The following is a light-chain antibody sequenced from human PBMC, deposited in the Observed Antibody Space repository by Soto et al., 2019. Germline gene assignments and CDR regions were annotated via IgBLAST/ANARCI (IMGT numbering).Light chain of an antibody. V-gene: IGKV3-11*01. Sequence: EIVLTQSPATLSLSPGERATLSCRAIQRISSYFAWYQQKPGQAPRLLIYDTSTRATGTPARFSGSGSGPNLTLTISSLEPEDFAVYYCQQRSTWPRWTFGQGTKVDIK. CDR3: QQRSTWPRWT. J-gene: IGKJ1*01. CDR2: DTS. CDR1: QRISSY.